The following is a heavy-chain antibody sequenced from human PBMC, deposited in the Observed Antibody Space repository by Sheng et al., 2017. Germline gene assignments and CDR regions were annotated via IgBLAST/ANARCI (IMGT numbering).Heavy chain of an antibody. D-gene: IGHD4-4*01. Sequence: QVQLVESGGGLVKPGGSLRLSCAASGFIFTDSYMTWIRQAPGKGLEWISYISSSGSMKHYADSVKGRFTISRDNAKNSLYLQMHSLRTEDTAVYYCARDLTVTTNVYDSWGQGTLVTVSS. CDR3: ARDLTVTTNVYDS. CDR1: GFIFTDSY. CDR2: ISSSGSMK. V-gene: IGHV3-11*04. J-gene: IGHJ4*02.